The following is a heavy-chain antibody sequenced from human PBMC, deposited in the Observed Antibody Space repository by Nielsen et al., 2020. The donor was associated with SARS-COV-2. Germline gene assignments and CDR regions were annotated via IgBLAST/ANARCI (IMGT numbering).Heavy chain of an antibody. CDR2: IIPILGIA. V-gene: IGHV1-69*04. CDR3: ARDVSGYYGSGSYYNWFDP. Sequence: SVKVSCKASGGTFSSYAIGWVRQAPGQGLEWMGRIIPILGIANYAQKFQGRVTITADKSTSTAYMELSSLRSEDTAVYYCARDVSGYYGSGSYYNWFDPWGQGTLVTVSS. J-gene: IGHJ5*02. D-gene: IGHD3-10*01. CDR1: GGTFSSYA.